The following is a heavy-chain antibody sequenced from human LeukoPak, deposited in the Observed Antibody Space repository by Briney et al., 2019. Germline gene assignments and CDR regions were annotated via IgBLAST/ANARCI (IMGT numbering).Heavy chain of an antibody. CDR2: IYYGGST. J-gene: IGHJ4*02. Sequence: SETLSLTCTVSGGSISSYYWSWIRQPPGKGLEWIGYIYYGGSTNYNPSLKSRVTISVDTSKNQFSLKLSSVTAADTAVYYCARVGDYFDYWGQGTLVTVSS. CDR1: GGSISSYY. CDR3: ARVGDYFDY. V-gene: IGHV4-59*01.